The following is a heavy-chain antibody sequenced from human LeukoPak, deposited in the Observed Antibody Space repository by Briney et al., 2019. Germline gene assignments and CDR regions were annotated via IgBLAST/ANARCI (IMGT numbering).Heavy chain of an antibody. CDR3: ARDYYYDSSGYPYQNWYFDL. CDR1: GFTFSSYG. Sequence: GGSLRLSCAASGFTFSSYGMHWVRQAPGKGLEWVAVISYDGSNKYYADSVKGRFTISRDNSKNTLYLQMNGLRAEDTAVYYCARDYYYDSSGYPYQNWYFDLWGRGTLVTVSS. CDR2: ISYDGSNK. V-gene: IGHV3-30*03. J-gene: IGHJ2*01. D-gene: IGHD3-22*01.